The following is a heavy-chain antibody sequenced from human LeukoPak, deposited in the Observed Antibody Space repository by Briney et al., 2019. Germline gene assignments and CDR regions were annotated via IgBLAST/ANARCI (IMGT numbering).Heavy chain of an antibody. CDR1: RFIFSNYA. Sequence: GGSLRLSCAASRFIFSNYAMNWVRQAPGKGLEWVLSISGGGDTTYYSDSVKGRFTISRDNSKNTLYLQMNSLRAEDTAVYYCAKQAGSYGSYFDYWGQGTLVTVSS. CDR3: AKQAGSYGSYFDY. J-gene: IGHJ4*02. V-gene: IGHV3-23*01. CDR2: ISGGGDTT. D-gene: IGHD1-1*01.